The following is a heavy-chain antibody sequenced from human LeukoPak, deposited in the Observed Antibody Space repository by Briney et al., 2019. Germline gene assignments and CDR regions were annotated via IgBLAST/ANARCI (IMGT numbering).Heavy chain of an antibody. CDR3: ARAVEMASFWSFDY. Sequence: SETLSLTCTVSGGSISSYYWSWIRQPPGKGLEWIGYIYYSGSTNYNPSLKSRVTISVDTSKNQFSLKLSSVTAADTAVYYCARAVEMASFWSFDYWAREPWSPSPQ. D-gene: IGHD5-24*01. J-gene: IGHJ4*02. V-gene: IGHV4-59*01. CDR1: GGSISSYY. CDR2: IYYSGST.